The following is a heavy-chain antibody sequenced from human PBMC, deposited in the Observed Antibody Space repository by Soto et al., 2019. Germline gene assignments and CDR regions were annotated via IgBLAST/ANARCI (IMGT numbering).Heavy chain of an antibody. CDR1: GGSISDNNW. Sequence: QVQLQESGPGLARPSGTLSLTCAVSGGSISDNNWWSWVRQPPGKGLEWIGEIYRSGTANYNPSLNSRVTISMDKSKNQISLHLYSVTAADSAVYYCARHIGVPGTRGFDYWGQGTLDTVSS. CDR2: IYRSGTA. V-gene: IGHV4-4*02. CDR3: ARHIGVPGTRGFDY. D-gene: IGHD2-21*01. J-gene: IGHJ4*02.